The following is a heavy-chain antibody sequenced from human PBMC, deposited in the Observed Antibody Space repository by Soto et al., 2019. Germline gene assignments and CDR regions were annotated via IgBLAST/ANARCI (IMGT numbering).Heavy chain of an antibody. Sequence: HPGGSVRLSCAASGFTFSSYGMHWVRQAPGKGLEWVAVISYDGSNKYYADSVKGRFTISRDNSKNTLYLQMNSLRAEDTAVYYCAKDFGSGYCSGGSCYSGDYYYMDVWGKGTTVTVSS. V-gene: IGHV3-30*18. CDR1: GFTFSSYG. D-gene: IGHD2-15*01. J-gene: IGHJ6*03. CDR2: ISYDGSNK. CDR3: AKDFGSGYCSGGSCYSGDYYYMDV.